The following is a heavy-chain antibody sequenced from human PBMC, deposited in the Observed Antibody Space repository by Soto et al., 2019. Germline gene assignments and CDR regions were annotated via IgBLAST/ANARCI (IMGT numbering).Heavy chain of an antibody. D-gene: IGHD3-10*01. CDR1: GFSFKDYY. CDR3: ARNPNYGLFDY. V-gene: IGHV3-11*01. Sequence: PGGSLRLSCAASGFSFKDYYMTWMRQTPEKGLEWISTITSSGGNAYYAASVKGRVTISRDNAHNSLYLQMSGLRAQDTALYYCARNPNYGLFDYWGQGTLVTVSS. J-gene: IGHJ4*02. CDR2: ITSSGGNA.